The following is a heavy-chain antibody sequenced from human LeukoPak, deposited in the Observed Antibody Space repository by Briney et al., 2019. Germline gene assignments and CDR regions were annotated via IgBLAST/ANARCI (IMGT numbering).Heavy chain of an antibody. CDR2: ISSSSSYI. V-gene: IGHV3-21*01. Sequence: GGSLILSCAASGFSFSSYTMNWVRQAPGKGLEWVSSISSSSSYIYYADSVKGRFTISRDNAKNSLYLQMNSLRAEDTAVYFCTAAGFFSGLDPWGQGTLVTVSS. CDR1: GFSFSSYT. CDR3: TAAGFFSGLDP. J-gene: IGHJ5*02. D-gene: IGHD6-13*01.